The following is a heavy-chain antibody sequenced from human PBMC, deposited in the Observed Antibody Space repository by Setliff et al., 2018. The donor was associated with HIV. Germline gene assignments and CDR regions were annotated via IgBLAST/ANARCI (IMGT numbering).Heavy chain of an antibody. D-gene: IGHD3-22*01. Sequence: GGSLRLSCAASGFTFSSYAMSWVRQAPGKGLEWVSAISGSGGSTYYADSVKGRFTISRDNSKNTLYLQMNSLRAEDTAVYYCAKGVKYYDSSGSHDWGQGTLVTVSS. CDR3: AKGVKYYDSSGSHD. V-gene: IGHV3-23*01. CDR2: ISGSGGST. CDR1: GFTFSSYA. J-gene: IGHJ4*02.